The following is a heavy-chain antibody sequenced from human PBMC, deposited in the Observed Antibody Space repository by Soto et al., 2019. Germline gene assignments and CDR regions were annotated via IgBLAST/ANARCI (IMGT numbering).Heavy chain of an antibody. J-gene: IGHJ3*02. V-gene: IGHV4-30-4*01. CDR2: IFYSGNS. Sequence: TLSLTCSVSGDTIRSDAYYWNWIHQPPGKGLEWLGYIFYSGNSYYNPSLKSRLMMSVDTSKNQFSLELTSVTAADTAVYYCARLFAYYDKEPGAFDIWGQGTMVT. D-gene: IGHD3-16*01. CDR3: ARLFAYYDKEPGAFDI. CDR1: GDTIRSDAYY.